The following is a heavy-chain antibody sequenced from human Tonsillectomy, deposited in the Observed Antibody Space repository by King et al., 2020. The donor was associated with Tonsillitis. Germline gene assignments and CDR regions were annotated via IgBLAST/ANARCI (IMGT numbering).Heavy chain of an antibody. V-gene: IGHV4-59*08. D-gene: IGHD3-10*01. CDR3: ARLTDYYGSGSYYNDY. Sequence: VQLQESGPGLVKPSETLSLTCTVSGGSISSYYWSWIRQPPGKGLEWIGYIYYSGSTNYNPSLKSRVTISVDTSKNQFSLKLSSVTAADTAVYYCARLTDYYGSGSYYNDYWGQGTLVTVSS. CDR1: GGSISSYY. CDR2: IYYSGST. J-gene: IGHJ4*02.